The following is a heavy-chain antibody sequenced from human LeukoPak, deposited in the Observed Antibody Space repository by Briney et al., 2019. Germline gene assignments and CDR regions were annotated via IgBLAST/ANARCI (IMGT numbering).Heavy chain of an antibody. CDR2: ISGSGGST. CDR3: AKEQYELYSSSWDTTYYFDY. J-gene: IGHJ4*02. CDR1: GFTFNNFA. D-gene: IGHD6-13*01. Sequence: GGSLRLSCSASGFTFNNFAMTWVRQAPGKGLEWVSNISGSGGSTYYADSVKGRFTVSRDNSKNTLYLQMNSLRAEDTAVYYCAKEQYELYSSSWDTTYYFDYWGQGTLVTVSS. V-gene: IGHV3-23*01.